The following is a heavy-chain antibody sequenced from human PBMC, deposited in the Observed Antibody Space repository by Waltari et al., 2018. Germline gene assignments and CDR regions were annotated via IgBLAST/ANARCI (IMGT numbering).Heavy chain of an antibody. J-gene: IGHJ5*02. D-gene: IGHD5-12*01. CDR2: IYYSGSTYYSGST. CDR3: ARHWKKSGYRFDP. V-gene: IGHV4-39*01. CDR1: GGTISSSSYY. Sequence: QLQLQESGPGLVKPSETLSLTCTVSGGTISSSSYYWGWIRQSPGKGLVWIGNIYYSGSTYYSGSTYENPTLKSRVTISGDTSKNQCSLKLSSVTAADTAVYYCARHWKKSGYRFDPWGQGTLVTVSS.